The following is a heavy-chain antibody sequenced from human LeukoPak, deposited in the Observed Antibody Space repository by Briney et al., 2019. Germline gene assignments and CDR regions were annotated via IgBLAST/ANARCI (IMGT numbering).Heavy chain of an antibody. CDR2: IYYSGST. D-gene: IGHD3-22*01. Sequence: PSETLSLTCTVSGGYISSSSYYWDWIRQPSGRGPEWFGSIYYSGSTYYNPSLKSRVTIFLDTSKNQFSLKLASVTAADTAVYYCARRRYYDSTGYLDWGQGTLVTVSS. CDR3: ARRRYYDSTGYLD. J-gene: IGHJ1*01. CDR1: GGYISSSSYY. V-gene: IGHV4-39*01.